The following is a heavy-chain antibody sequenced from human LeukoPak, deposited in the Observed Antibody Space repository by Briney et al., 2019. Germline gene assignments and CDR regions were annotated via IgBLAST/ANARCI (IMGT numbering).Heavy chain of an antibody. CDR1: GASISPYY. D-gene: IGHD1-26*01. CDR2: DFYNGRT. CDR3: ASGNYYQDY. V-gene: IGHV4-59*08. J-gene: IGHJ4*02. Sequence: SETLSLTCSVSGASISPYYWVWIRQPPGKGLEWIGYDFYNGRTSYNPSLKSRVTISADTSKNQFSLEMNSVTAADTAVYYCASGNYYQDYWGQGTVVTVSP.